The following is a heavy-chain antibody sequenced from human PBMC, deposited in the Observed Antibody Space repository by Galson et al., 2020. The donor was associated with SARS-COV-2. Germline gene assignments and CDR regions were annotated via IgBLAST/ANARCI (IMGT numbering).Heavy chain of an antibody. V-gene: IGHV4-59*01. J-gene: IGHJ4*02. D-gene: IGHD5-12*01. CDR2: VYSGGTT. CDR1: GGSLGSYY. CDR3: ARERGAYFDS. Sequence: SQTLSLTCTVSGGSLGSYYSTWIRQPPGKGLEGLGSVYSGGTTNYNPSLTGRIVISVDKSKNQLSLKLSSVTAADTALYYCARERGAYFDSWGQGTQVTVSS.